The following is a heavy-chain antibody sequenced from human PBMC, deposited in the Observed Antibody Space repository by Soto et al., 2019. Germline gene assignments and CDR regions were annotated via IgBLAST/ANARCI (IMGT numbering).Heavy chain of an antibody. J-gene: IGHJ4*02. V-gene: IGHV3-21*01. Sequence: GGSLRLSCAASGFTFSSYSMNWVRQAPGKGLEWVSSISSSSSYIYYADSVKGRFTISRDNAKNSLYLQMNSLRAEDTAVYYCARDESAFGIAVAGTVDYWGQGTLVTVSS. D-gene: IGHD6-19*01. CDR2: ISSSSSYI. CDR1: GFTFSSYS. CDR3: ARDESAFGIAVAGTVDY.